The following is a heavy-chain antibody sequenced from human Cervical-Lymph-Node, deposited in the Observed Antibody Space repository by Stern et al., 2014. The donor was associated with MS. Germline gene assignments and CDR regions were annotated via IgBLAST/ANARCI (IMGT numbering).Heavy chain of an antibody. CDR1: GGSINSGGFS. D-gene: IGHD5/OR15-5a*01. CDR3: ARARFEDVYETIDS. CDR2: IYHSGAT. Sequence: QVKLQESGSGLVKPSQTLSLTCAVSGGSINSGGFSWNWIRQPPGKGLEWVVYIYHSGATYYNPSLQSRLTISMDRSRNHFSLNLTSVTAADTAVYYCARARFEDVYETIDSWGQGTLVIVSS. V-gene: IGHV4-30-2*01. J-gene: IGHJ5*01.